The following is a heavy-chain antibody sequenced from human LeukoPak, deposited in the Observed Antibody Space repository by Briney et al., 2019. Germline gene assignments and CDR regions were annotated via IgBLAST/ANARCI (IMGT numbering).Heavy chain of an antibody. CDR3: TSISSRQQLVPNTFDY. V-gene: IGHV3-73*01. D-gene: IGHD6-6*01. CDR1: GFTFSGSA. Sequence: GGSLRLSCAASGFTFSGSAMHWVRQASGKGLEWVGRIRSKANSYATAYAASVKGRFTISRDDSKNTAYLQMNSLKTEDTAVYYCTSISSRQQLVPNTFDYWGQGTLVTVSS. J-gene: IGHJ4*02. CDR2: IRSKANSYAT.